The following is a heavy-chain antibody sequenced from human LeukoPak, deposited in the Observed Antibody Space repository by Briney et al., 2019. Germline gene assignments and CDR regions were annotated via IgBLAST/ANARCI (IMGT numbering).Heavy chain of an antibody. V-gene: IGHV7-4-1*02. CDR1: GYIVTQYA. CDR2: ISTKTGNP. J-gene: IGHJ4*02. CDR3: VTSTGY. Sequence: GASVKVSCKASGYIVTQYAMNWVRQVPGQGLEFMGWISTKTGNPRNAQGFTGRFAFSLDTSVTTSYLQISSLEAADTAVYYCVTSTGYWGQGTLVTVS.